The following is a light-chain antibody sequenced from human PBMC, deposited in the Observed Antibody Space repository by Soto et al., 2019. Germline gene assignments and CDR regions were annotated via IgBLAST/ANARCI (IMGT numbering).Light chain of an antibody. V-gene: IGLV2-23*02. CDR2: EVT. CDR1: SSDVGSYNL. CDR3: CSFAGSSTHVV. Sequence: QSVLTQPASVSGSPGQSITISCTGTSSDVGSYNLVAWYQQHPNKAPKVMIYEVTKRPSGVSNRFPGSKSGNTASLTISGLQVEDGADYYCCSFAGSSTHVVFGGGTKLTVL. J-gene: IGLJ2*01.